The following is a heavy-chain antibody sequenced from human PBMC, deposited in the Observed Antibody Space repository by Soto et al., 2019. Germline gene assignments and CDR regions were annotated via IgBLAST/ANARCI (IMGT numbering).Heavy chain of an antibody. CDR3: ARRPLVRGIIPYYFDS. Sequence: QLQLQESGPGLVKPSETLSLTSPAPGASFKNGSSYWAWVGQPPGKGLGGIGSTYYSGSAYYNPSLKSRLTISVDTSKNQFSLNLSSVTAADTAVYFCARRPLVRGIIPYYFDSWGQGTLVTVSS. CDR2: TYYSGSA. V-gene: IGHV4-39*01. D-gene: IGHD3-10*01. J-gene: IGHJ4*02. CDR1: GASFKNGSSY.